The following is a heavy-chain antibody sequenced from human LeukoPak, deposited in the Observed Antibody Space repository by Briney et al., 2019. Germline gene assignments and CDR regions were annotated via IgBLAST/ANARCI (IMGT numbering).Heavy chain of an antibody. CDR1: GSTFSSYA. Sequence: PGGSLRLSCAASGSTFSSYAMSWVRQAPGKGLEWVSAISGSGGSTYYADSVKGRFTISRDNSKNTLYLQMNSLRAEDTAVYYCAKNLHYDYVWGSYPLDYWGQGTLVTVSS. D-gene: IGHD3-16*02. CDR2: ISGSGGST. V-gene: IGHV3-23*01. J-gene: IGHJ4*02. CDR3: AKNLHYDYVWGSYPLDY.